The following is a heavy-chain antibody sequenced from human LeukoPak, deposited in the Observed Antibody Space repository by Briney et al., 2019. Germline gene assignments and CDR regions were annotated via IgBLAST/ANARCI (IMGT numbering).Heavy chain of an antibody. CDR1: GFAFNNYV. CDR3: AKGSGTSRPYYLDY. CDR2: ISDSGDST. Sequence: GGSLRLSCAASGFAFNNYVMTWVRQAPGKGLDWFSAISDSGDSTYYADSVKGRFTISRDSSKSTMYLQMTSLTAEDTAVYYCAKGSGTSRPYYLDYWGRGTLVTVSS. D-gene: IGHD6-25*01. J-gene: IGHJ4*02. V-gene: IGHV3-23*01.